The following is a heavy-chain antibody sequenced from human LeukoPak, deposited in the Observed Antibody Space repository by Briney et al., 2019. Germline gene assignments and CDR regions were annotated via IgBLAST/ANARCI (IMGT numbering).Heavy chain of an antibody. J-gene: IGHJ6*02. CDR3: ARESGGAYCSGGSCYPYYYGMDV. CDR1: GFTFSSYG. CDR2: IWYDGSNK. D-gene: IGHD2-15*01. V-gene: IGHV3-33*01. Sequence: GGSLRLSCAASGFTFSSYGMHWVRQAPGKGLEWVAVIWYDGSNKYYADSVKGRFTISRDNSKNTLYLQMNSLRAEDTAVYYCARESGGAYCSGGSCYPYYYGMDVWGQGTTVTVSS.